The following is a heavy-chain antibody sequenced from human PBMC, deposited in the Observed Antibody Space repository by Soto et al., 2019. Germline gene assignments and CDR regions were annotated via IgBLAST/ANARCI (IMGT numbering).Heavy chain of an antibody. CDR1: GYTFTHYY. Sequence: HVQLVQSGAEVKKPGASVSVSCKASGYTFTHYYIHWVRRAPGQGLEWMGLINPKTGDTNFAQKFRDRVTMTRDTSTNTANMKLSSLRSDDTAVYYCARVPGHKNSRGDYWGQGTPVTVSS. CDR2: INPKTGDT. D-gene: IGHD1-7*01. J-gene: IGHJ4*02. V-gene: IGHV1-2*02. CDR3: ARVPGHKNSRGDY.